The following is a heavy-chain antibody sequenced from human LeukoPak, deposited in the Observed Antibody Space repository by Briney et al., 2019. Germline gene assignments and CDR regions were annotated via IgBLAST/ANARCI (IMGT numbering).Heavy chain of an antibody. J-gene: IGHJ3*02. CDR2: ISTSSSYI. CDR3: ARDRQVVRGVIDAFDI. CDR1: GFKFSSYS. V-gene: IGHV3-21*01. D-gene: IGHD3-10*01. Sequence: DPGGSLRLSCAASGFKFSSYSMNWVRQAPGKGLEWVSCISTSSSYIYYADSVKGRFTISRDNAKNSLYLQMNSLRAEDTAVYYCARDRQVVRGVIDAFDIWGQGTMVTVSS.